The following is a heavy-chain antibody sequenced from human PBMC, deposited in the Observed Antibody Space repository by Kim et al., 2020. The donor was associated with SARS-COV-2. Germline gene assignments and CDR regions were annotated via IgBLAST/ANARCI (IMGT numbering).Heavy chain of an antibody. CDR3: ARVSEEQLVPDYFDY. Sequence: PSLKSRVTISVDTSKNQFSLKLSSVTAADTAVYYCARVSEEQLVPDYFDYWGQGTLVTVSS. V-gene: IGHV4-31*02. D-gene: IGHD6-6*01. J-gene: IGHJ4*02.